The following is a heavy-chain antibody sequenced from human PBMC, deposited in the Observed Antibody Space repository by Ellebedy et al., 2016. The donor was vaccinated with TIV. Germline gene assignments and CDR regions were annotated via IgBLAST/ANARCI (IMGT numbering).Heavy chain of an antibody. J-gene: IGHJ4*02. CDR1: GGSISSGGYY. CDR3: ARVTSRGSLFDY. V-gene: IGHV4-31*03. D-gene: IGHD1-26*01. Sequence: MPSETLSLTCTVSGGSISSGGYYWSWIRQHPGKGLEWIGYIYYSGSTYYNPSLKSRVTISVDTSKNQFSLKLSSVTAADTAVYYCARVTSRGSLFDYWGQGTLVTVSS. CDR2: IYYSGST.